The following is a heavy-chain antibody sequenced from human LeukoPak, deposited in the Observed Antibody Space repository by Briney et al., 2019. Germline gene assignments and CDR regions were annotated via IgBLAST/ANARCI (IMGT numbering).Heavy chain of an antibody. CDR1: GFTFSSYG. D-gene: IGHD3-10*01. V-gene: IGHV3-30*03. CDR2: ISYDGSNK. CDR3: ARDKYYSDSETSLRYDY. J-gene: IGHJ4*02. Sequence: PGGSLRLSCAASGFTFSSYGMHWVRQAPGKGLEWVAVISYDGSNKYYADSVKGRFTISRDNSKNTLYLQMNSLRAEDTAVYYCARDKYYSDSETSLRYDYWGQGTLVTVSS.